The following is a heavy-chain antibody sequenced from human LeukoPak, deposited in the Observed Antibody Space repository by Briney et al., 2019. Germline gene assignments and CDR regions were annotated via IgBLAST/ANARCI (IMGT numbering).Heavy chain of an antibody. Sequence: ASVKVSCKASGYTFTSYGISWVRQAPGQRLEWMGWISAYNGNTNYAQKLQGRVTMTTDTSTSTAYMELRSLRSDDTAVYYCARVGYCSSTSCYGLGGMDVWGQGTTVTVSS. J-gene: IGHJ6*02. V-gene: IGHV1-18*01. CDR1: GYTFTSYG. CDR2: ISAYNGNT. D-gene: IGHD2-2*01. CDR3: ARVGYCSSTSCYGLGGMDV.